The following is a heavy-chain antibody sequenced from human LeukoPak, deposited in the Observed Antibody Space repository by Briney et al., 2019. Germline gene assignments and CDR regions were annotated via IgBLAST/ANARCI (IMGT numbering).Heavy chain of an antibody. CDR3: ARESGIVGATFDY. Sequence: SETLSLTCTVSGGSVSSGDYYWSWIRQPPGKGLEWIGYIYYSGSTYYNPSLKSRVTISVDTSKNQFSLKLSSVTAADTAVYYCARESGIVGATFDYWGQGTLVTVSS. J-gene: IGHJ4*02. CDR2: IYYSGST. D-gene: IGHD1-26*01. V-gene: IGHV4-30-4*08. CDR1: GGSVSSGDYY.